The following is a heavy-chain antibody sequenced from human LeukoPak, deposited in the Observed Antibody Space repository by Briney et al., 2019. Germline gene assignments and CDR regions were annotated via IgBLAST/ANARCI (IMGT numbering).Heavy chain of an antibody. CDR1: GGSFSGYY. J-gene: IGHJ5*02. CDR3: TRGDSSSSWFDP. CDR2: INHSGST. V-gene: IGHV4-34*01. D-gene: IGHD6-6*01. Sequence: SETLSLTCAVYGGSFSGYYWSWIRQPPGKGLEWIGEINHSGSTNYNPSLKSRVTISVDTSKNQFSLKLSSVTAADTAVYYCTRGDSSSSWFDPWGQGTLVTVSS.